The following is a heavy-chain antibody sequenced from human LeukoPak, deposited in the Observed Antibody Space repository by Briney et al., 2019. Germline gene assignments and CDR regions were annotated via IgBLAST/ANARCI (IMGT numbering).Heavy chain of an antibody. CDR2: IYYSGST. J-gene: IGHJ3*02. CDR1: GGSISSYD. Sequence: SQTLSLTCAVSGGSISSYDWSWSWQPPGPGLGWIGFIYYSGSTNYNPSLKSRVTVSVDTSKNQFSLTLSSLPAAATAVYYCATSGSPNAFAIWGQGTMLTVSS. CDR3: ATSGSPNAFAI. D-gene: IGHD3-10*01. V-gene: IGHV4-59*01.